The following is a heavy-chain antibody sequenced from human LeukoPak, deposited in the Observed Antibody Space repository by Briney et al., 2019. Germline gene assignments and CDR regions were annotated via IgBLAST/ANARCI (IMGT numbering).Heavy chain of an antibody. Sequence: SETLSLTCTVSGGSISNYYWSWIRQPPGKGLEWIGNVYSSGTTNYNPSLKSRVTISVDRSKNQFSLKLSSVTAADTAVYYCARDLSMDYWGQGTLVTVSS. CDR1: GGSISNYY. CDR3: ARDLSMDY. V-gene: IGHV4-59*01. J-gene: IGHJ4*02. CDR2: VYSSGTT.